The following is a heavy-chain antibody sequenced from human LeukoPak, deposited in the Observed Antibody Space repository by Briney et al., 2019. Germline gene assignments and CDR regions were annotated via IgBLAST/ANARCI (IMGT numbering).Heavy chain of an antibody. V-gene: IGHV3-48*04. D-gene: IGHD1-26*01. CDR2: ISSSSSTI. CDR3: AREDGSYYYYYGLDV. CDR1: EFTFSSYS. J-gene: IGHJ6*02. Sequence: PGGSLRLSCAASEFTFSSYSMNWVRQAPGKGLEWVSYISSSSSTIYYADSVKGRFTISRDNAKNSLYLQMNSLRAEDTAVYYCAREDGSYYYYYGLDVWGQGTTVTVSS.